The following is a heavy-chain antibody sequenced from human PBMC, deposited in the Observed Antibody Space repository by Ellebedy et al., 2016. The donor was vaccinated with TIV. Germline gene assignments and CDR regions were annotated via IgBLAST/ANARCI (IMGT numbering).Heavy chain of an antibody. J-gene: IGHJ4*02. CDR2: IYYSGST. D-gene: IGHD3-10*01. CDR1: GGSISSGGYY. V-gene: IGHV4-31*03. CDR3: ARGRDYYGSGSYYNEEEYYFDY. Sequence: SETLSLXCTVSGGSISSGGYYWSWIRQHPGKGLEWIGYIYYSGSTYYNPSLKSRVTISVDTSKNQFSLKLSSVTAADTAVYYCARGRDYYGSGSYYNEEEYYFDYWGQGTLVTVSS.